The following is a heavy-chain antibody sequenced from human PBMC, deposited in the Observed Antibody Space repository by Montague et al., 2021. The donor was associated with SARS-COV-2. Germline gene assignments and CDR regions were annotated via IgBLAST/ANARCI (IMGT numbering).Heavy chain of an antibody. CDR3: ARDQRRYGSGSYYGPHYYYYGMDV. CDR2: IYSGGST. J-gene: IGHJ6*02. CDR1: GFTVSSNY. D-gene: IGHD3-10*01. Sequence: SLRLSCAASGFTVSSNYTSWVRQAPGKGLEWVSVIYSGGSTYYAYSVKGRFTISRDNSKNTLYLQMNSLRAEDTAVYYCARDQRRYGSGSYYGPHYYYYGMDVWGQGTTVTVSS. V-gene: IGHV3-66*02.